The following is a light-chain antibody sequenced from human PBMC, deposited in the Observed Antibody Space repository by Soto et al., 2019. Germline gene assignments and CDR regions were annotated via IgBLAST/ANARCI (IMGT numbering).Light chain of an antibody. J-gene: IGKJ2*01. V-gene: IGKV3-11*01. CDR2: DVS. CDR3: QQRFNWPHT. Sequence: EIVLTQSPATLSLSPGERATLSCRASQSVSSYLAWYQQKPGQAPRLLIYDVSNRATGIPARFSGSGSGTDFTLTISSLEPEDFAVFYCQQRFNWPHTFGQGTKLEIK. CDR1: QSVSSY.